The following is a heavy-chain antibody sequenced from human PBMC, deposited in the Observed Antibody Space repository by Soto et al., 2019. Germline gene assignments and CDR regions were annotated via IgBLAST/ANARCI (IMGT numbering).Heavy chain of an antibody. CDR2: ISGSGATI. J-gene: IGHJ4*02. D-gene: IGHD1-1*01. CDR1: GFTFNIYA. CDR3: AKLRDWNDPFDF. Sequence: EVQLLESGGGLVQPGGSLRLSCAASGFTFNIYAMTWVRQAPGKGLEWVSGISGSGATIYYADSVKGRFTISRDNSKNTLYLQMNSLGADDTAVYFCAKLRDWNDPFDFRGQGTLVTVSS. V-gene: IGHV3-23*01.